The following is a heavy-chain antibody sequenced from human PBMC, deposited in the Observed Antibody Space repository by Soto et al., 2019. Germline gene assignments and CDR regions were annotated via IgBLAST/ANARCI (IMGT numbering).Heavy chain of an antibody. D-gene: IGHD3-16*01. V-gene: IGHV3-21*01. CDR3: DGDYGGITDGFDN. J-gene: IGHJ3*02. CDR2: ISSSSSYT. Sequence: GGSLRLSCAASGFTFSSYGMNWVRQAPGKGLEWVSSISSSSSYTYYADAVKGRCTISRDNAKNPLYLQRNSLRAGDTAVYDCDGDYGGITDGFDNWGQGTMVTVSS. CDR1: GFTFSSYG.